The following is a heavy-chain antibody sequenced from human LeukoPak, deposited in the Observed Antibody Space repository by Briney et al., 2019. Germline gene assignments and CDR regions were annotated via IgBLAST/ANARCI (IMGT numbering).Heavy chain of an antibody. V-gene: IGHV4-59*12. CDR1: GGSISSYY. CDR2: IYHGGST. CDR3: ARGEEYGSGTVHFDY. Sequence: SETLSLTCTVSGGSISSYYWSWIRQPPGKGLEWIGEIYHGGSTNYNPSLKSRVTISVDKSKNQFSLKLNSVTAADTAVYYCARGEEYGSGTVHFDYWGQGTLVTVSS. D-gene: IGHD3-10*01. J-gene: IGHJ4*02.